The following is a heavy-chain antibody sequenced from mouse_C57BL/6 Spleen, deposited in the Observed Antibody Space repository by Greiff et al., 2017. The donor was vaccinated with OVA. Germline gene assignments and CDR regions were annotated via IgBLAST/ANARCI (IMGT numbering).Heavy chain of an antibody. CDR1: GYTFTSYW. CDR3: ARFGNYQYFDV. J-gene: IGHJ1*03. Sequence: VQLQQPGAELVRPGSSVKLSCKASGYTFTSYWMHWVKQRPIQGLEWIGNIDPSDSETHYNQKFKDKATLTVDKSSSTAYMQLSSLTSEDSAVYYGARFGNYQYFDVWGTGTTVTVSS. D-gene: IGHD2-1*01. V-gene: IGHV1-52*01. CDR2: IDPSDSET.